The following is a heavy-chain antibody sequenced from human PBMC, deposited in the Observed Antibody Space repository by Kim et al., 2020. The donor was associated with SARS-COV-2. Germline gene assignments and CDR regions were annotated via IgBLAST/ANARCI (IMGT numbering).Heavy chain of an antibody. CDR3: ARDLGATGVYYYYGMDV. D-gene: IGHD1-26*01. J-gene: IGHJ6*02. Sequence: VKGRFTISRDNAKNTLYLQMNSLRAEDTAVYYCARDLGATGVYYYYGMDVWGQGTTVTVSS. V-gene: IGHV3-53*01.